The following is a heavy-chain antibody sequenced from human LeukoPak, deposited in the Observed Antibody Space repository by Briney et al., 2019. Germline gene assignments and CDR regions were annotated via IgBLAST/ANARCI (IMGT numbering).Heavy chain of an antibody. CDR2: IIPIFGTA. CDR1: GGTFSSYA. Sequence: GASVKVSCKASGGTFSSYAISWVRQAPGQGLEWMGGIIPIFGTANYAQKFQGRVTITADESTSTAYMELSSLRSEDTAVYYCAREYYDFWSGYYDESNWFDPWGQGTLVTVSS. J-gene: IGHJ5*02. D-gene: IGHD3-3*01. V-gene: IGHV1-69*13. CDR3: AREYYDFWSGYYDESNWFDP.